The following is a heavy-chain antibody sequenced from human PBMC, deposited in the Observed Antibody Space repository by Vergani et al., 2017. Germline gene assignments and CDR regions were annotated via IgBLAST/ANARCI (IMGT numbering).Heavy chain of an antibody. CDR3: ARDTVTSSRYFDS. V-gene: IGHV3-30*02. J-gene: IGHJ4*02. Sequence: QVQLVESGGGVVQPGGSLRLSCGASGFTFSNYGMHWVRQAPGKGREWVTFIRYDGSNTYYADSVKGRFTISRDNSKNPLFLQMNSLRPEDTAVYYCARDTVTSSRYFDSWGQGTLVTVSS. CDR2: IRYDGSNT. D-gene: IGHD4-11*01. CDR1: GFTFSNYG.